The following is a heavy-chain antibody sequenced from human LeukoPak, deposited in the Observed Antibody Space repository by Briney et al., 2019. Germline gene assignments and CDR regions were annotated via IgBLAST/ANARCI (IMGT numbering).Heavy chain of an antibody. J-gene: IGHJ6*03. CDR1: GYTFTGYY. V-gene: IGHV1-2*02. CDR3: ARDGEHCSGGRCYSGYDYYYSYMDV. CDR2: INPNSGDT. D-gene: IGHD2-15*01. Sequence: ASVKVSCKASGYTFTGYYMHWVRQAPGQRPEWLGWINPNSGDTNYAQRFKGRVTLTRDTSITTAYMELSRVRSDDTAIYYCARDGEHCSGGRCYSGYDYYYSYMDVWGKGTTVTVSS.